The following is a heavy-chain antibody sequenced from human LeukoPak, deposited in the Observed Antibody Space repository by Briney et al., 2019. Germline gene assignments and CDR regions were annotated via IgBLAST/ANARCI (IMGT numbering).Heavy chain of an antibody. CDR1: GGSISSYY. J-gene: IGHJ3*02. CDR2: IYYSGST. CDR3: AGVYDSSGRDAFDI. D-gene: IGHD3-22*01. Sequence: PPETLSLTCTVSGGSISSYYWSWIRQPPGKGLEWIGYIYYSGSTNYNPSLKSRVTISVDTSKNQFSLKLSSVTAADTAVYYCAGVYDSSGRDAFDIWGQGTMVTVSS. V-gene: IGHV4-59*01.